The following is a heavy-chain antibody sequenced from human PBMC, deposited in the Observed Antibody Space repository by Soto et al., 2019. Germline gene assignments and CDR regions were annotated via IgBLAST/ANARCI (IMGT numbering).Heavy chain of an antibody. CDR1: GGTFSSYA. J-gene: IGHJ4*02. Sequence: QVQLVQSGAAVKKPGSSVKVSCKASGGTFSSYAISWVRQAPGQGLEWMGGIIPIFGTANYAQKFQGRVTITADESTSTAYMELSSLRSEDTAVYYCARGPPRYNWNDGGFDYWGQGTLVTVSS. V-gene: IGHV1-69*12. D-gene: IGHD1-1*01. CDR3: ARGPPRYNWNDGGFDY. CDR2: IIPIFGTA.